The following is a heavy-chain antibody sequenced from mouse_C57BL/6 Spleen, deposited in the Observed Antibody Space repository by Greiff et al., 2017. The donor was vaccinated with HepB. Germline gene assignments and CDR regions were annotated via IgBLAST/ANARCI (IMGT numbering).Heavy chain of an antibody. CDR2: IDPSDSYT. D-gene: IGHD2-3*01. CDR1: GYTFTSYW. CDR3: ARVEYDGYFWFAY. Sequence: QVQLQQPGAELVKPGASVKLSCKASGYTFTSYWMQWVKQRPGQGLEWIGEIDPSDSYTNYNQKFKGKATLTVDTSSSTAYMQLSSLTSEDSAVYDCARVEYDGYFWFAYWGQGTLVTVSA. V-gene: IGHV1-50*01. J-gene: IGHJ3*01.